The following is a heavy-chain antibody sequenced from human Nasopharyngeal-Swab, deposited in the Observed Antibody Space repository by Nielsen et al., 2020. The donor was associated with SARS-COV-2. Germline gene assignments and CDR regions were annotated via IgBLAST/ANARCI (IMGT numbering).Heavy chain of an antibody. J-gene: IGHJ6*03. CDR1: GGSFSGYY. Sequence: SETLSLTCAVYGGSFSGYYWSWIRQPPGKGLEWIGEINHSGSTNYNPSLKSRVTISVDTSKNQFSLKLSSVTAADTAVYSCSRPVVAARPLSAHKGMDVWGKGTTVTVSS. D-gene: IGHD6-6*01. CDR2: INHSGST. V-gene: IGHV4-34*01. CDR3: SRPVVAARPLSAHKGMDV.